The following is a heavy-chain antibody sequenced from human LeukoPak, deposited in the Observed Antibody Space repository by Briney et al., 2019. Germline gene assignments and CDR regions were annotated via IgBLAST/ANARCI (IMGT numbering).Heavy chain of an antibody. Sequence: PGGSLRLSCAASGFTFSSYSMNWVRQAPGKGLEWVSSISSSSSYIYYADSVKGRFTISRDNAKNSLYLQVNSLRAEDTAVYYCARDPAFDSSGYYVDYWGQGTLVTVSS. D-gene: IGHD3-22*01. CDR1: GFTFSSYS. J-gene: IGHJ4*02. CDR3: ARDPAFDSSGYYVDY. V-gene: IGHV3-21*01. CDR2: ISSSSSYI.